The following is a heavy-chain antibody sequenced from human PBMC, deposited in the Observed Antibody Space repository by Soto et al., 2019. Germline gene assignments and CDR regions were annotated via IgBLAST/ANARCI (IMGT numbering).Heavy chain of an antibody. CDR1: EFTVSSSY. CDR3: AREERIPTHDYYYGMDV. J-gene: IGHJ6*02. Sequence: LRLSCVASEFTVSSSYMNWVRQAPGKGLEWVAVIDAGGTTYYADSVKGRFTISRDTSKNTLYFQMNSLRAEDTAVYYCAREERIPTHDYYYGMDVWGQGTTVTVSS. CDR2: IDAGGTT. V-gene: IGHV3-53*01. D-gene: IGHD1-1*01.